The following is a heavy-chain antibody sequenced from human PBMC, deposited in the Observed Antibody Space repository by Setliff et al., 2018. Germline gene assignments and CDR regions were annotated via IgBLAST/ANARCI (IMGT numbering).Heavy chain of an antibody. CDR2: INHSGGT. V-gene: IGHV4-34*01. Sequence: TSETLSLTCAVYGGSFSGYYWNWIRQPPGKGLEWIGGINHSGGTNYNPSLKSRVTISVDTSKNQFSLKLSSVTAADTAVYYCARASPIQPSEYWGQGTLVTVSS. D-gene: IGHD1-1*01. CDR3: ARASPIQPSEY. CDR1: GGSFSGYY. J-gene: IGHJ4*02.